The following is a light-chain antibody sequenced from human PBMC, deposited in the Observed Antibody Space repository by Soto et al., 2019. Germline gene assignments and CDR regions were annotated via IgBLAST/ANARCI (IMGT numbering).Light chain of an antibody. CDR3: VAWDDNLDGAV. Sequence: QSVLTQAPSASETPGQRVTISCSGSNSNMGSNPVIWFQHLPGTAPKVVIYNNDQRPSGVPDRFSGSKSGTSASLAISGLQSEDEADYYCVAWDDNLDGAVFGGGTQLTVL. V-gene: IGLV1-44*01. CDR1: NSNMGSNP. CDR2: NND. J-gene: IGLJ7*01.